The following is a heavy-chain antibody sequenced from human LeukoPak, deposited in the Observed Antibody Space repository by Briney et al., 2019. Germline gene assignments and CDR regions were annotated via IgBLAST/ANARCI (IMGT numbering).Heavy chain of an antibody. J-gene: IGHJ4*02. CDR2: IKQDGSEK. V-gene: IGHV3-7*01. CDR1: GFTFSSYS. D-gene: IGHD6-19*01. Sequence: GGSLRLSCAASGFTFSSYSMNWVRQAPGKGLEWVANIKQDGSEKYYVDPVKGRFTISRDNAKNSLYLQMNSLRAEDTAVYYCARDHDSSGWYEYWGEGTVVSVFS. CDR3: ARDHDSSGWYEY.